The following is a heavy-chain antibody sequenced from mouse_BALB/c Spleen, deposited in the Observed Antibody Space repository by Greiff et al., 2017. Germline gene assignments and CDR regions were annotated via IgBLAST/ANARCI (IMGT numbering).Heavy chain of an antibody. CDR1: GFTFRSYA. Sequence: EVKLVESGGGLVKPGGSLKLSCAASGFTFRSYAMSWFRQSPEKRLEWVAEISSGGSYTYYPDTVTGRFTISRDNAKDTLYLEMSSLRSEDTAMYYCADPMITSWYAYWDIGTLVTVS. J-gene: IGHJ3*01. V-gene: IGHV5-9-4*01. D-gene: IGHD2-4*01. CDR3: ADPMITSWYAY. CDR2: ISSGGSYT.